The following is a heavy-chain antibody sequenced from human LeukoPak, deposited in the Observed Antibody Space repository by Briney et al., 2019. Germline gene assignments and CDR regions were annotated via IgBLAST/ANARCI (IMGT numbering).Heavy chain of an antibody. D-gene: IGHD6-6*01. Sequence: PSVKVSRTASGYTFTGYYIHWVRQAPGQRLEWMGWINPNSGGTNYAQKFQGRVTMTRDTSISTAYMELSRLRSDDTAVYYCASIGGAARPFVYYGMDVWGQGTTVTVSS. CDR3: ASIGGAARPFVYYGMDV. CDR1: GYTFTGYY. CDR2: INPNSGGT. J-gene: IGHJ6*02. V-gene: IGHV1-2*02.